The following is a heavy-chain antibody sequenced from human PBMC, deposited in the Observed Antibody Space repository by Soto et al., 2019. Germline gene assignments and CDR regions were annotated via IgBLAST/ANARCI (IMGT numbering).Heavy chain of an antibody. CDR2: IYYSGST. V-gene: IGHV4-59*01. J-gene: IGHJ4*02. CDR3: ARVRGNYYDSSGYYSGEYYFDY. CDR1: GGSKISYY. Sequence: QVQLQESGPGLVKPSETLSLTCTVSGGSKISYYWSWIRQPPGKGLEWIGYIYYSGSTNYNPSLKSRVTISVDTSKNQFSLKLSSVTAADTAVYYCARVRGNYYDSSGYYSGEYYFDYWGQGTLLTVSS. D-gene: IGHD3-22*01.